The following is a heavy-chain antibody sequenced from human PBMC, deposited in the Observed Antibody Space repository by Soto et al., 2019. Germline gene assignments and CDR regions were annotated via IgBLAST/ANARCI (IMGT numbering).Heavy chain of an antibody. Sequence: ASVKVSCKASGGTFSSYAISWVRQAPGQGLEWMGGIIPIFGTANYAQKFQGRVTITADKSTSTAYMELSSLRSEDTAVYYCARDFTGYYDSSGYFWFDPWGQGTLVTVSS. V-gene: IGHV1-69*06. CDR2: IIPIFGTA. J-gene: IGHJ5*02. CDR1: GGTFSSYA. CDR3: ARDFTGYYDSSGYFWFDP. D-gene: IGHD3-22*01.